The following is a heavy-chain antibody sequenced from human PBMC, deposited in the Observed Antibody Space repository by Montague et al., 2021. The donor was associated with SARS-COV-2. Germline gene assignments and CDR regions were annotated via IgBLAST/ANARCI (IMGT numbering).Heavy chain of an antibody. CDR2: ISSSGITK. CDR3: AAGYYVWGSCSSFDY. J-gene: IGHJ4*02. V-gene: IGHV3-11*01. D-gene: IGHD3-16*01. Sequence: SLRLSCAASGFTFSDYYLNWIRQAPGKGLEWVSYISSSGITKYYADSVKGRFTISRDNAKKSLYLQMNSLRAEDTAVYYCAAGYYVWGSCSSFDYWGQGTLLTVSS. CDR1: GFTFSDYY.